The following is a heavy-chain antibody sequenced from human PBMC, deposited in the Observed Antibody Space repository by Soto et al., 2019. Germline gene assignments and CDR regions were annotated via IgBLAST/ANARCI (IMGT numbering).Heavy chain of an antibody. Sequence: SETPSLSCTVCGGSVCSYDWSGIRQHPGKGLEWIGYIYYSGSTNYNPSLKSRVTISVDTSKNQFSLKLSSVTAADTAVYYCARDRITIFGVYYMDVWGKGTTVTVSS. CDR3: ARDRITIFGVYYMDV. D-gene: IGHD3-3*01. CDR1: GGSVCSYD. V-gene: IGHV4-59*02. J-gene: IGHJ6*03. CDR2: IYYSGST.